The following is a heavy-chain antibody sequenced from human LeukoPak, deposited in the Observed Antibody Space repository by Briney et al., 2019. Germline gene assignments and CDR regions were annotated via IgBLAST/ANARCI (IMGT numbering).Heavy chain of an antibody. V-gene: IGHV3-74*01. D-gene: IGHD1-26*01. CDR2: IKTDGSST. CDR3: ARGRSGSYHDY. J-gene: IGHJ4*02. Sequence: GGSLRLSCAASGFTFSSYWMHWVRQAPGKGLVWVSRIKTDGSSTSYADSVKGRFTISRDNAKNTLYLQMNGLRAEDTAVYYCARGRSGSYHDYWGQGTLVTVSS. CDR1: GFTFSSYW.